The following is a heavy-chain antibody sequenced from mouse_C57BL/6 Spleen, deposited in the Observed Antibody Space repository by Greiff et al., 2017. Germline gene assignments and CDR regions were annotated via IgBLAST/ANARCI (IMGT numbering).Heavy chain of an antibody. V-gene: IGHV1-69*01. CDR3: ARYGPFAY. Sequence: QVQLQQPGAELVMPGASVKLSCKASGYTFTSYWMHWVKQRPGQGLEWIGEIDPSDSYTNYTQKFKGKSTLTVDKSSSTAYMQLSSLTSEESAVYYCARYGPFAYWGQGTLVTVSA. CDR1: GYTFTSYW. CDR2: IDPSDSYT. J-gene: IGHJ3*01. D-gene: IGHD1-1*02.